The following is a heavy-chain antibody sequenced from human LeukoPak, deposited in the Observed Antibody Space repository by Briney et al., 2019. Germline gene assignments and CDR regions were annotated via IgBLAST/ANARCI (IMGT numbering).Heavy chain of an antibody. CDR3: AKDQSSSSWFGGYYYYYGMDV. D-gene: IGHD6-13*01. Sequence: SLRLSCAASGFTFSSYAMHWVRQAPGKGLEWVAVISYDGSNKYYADSVKGRFTISRDNSKNTLYLQMNSLRAEDTAVYYCAKDQSSSSWFGGYYYYYGMDVWGQGTTVTVSS. CDR1: GFTFSSYA. V-gene: IGHV3-30*04. J-gene: IGHJ6*02. CDR2: ISYDGSNK.